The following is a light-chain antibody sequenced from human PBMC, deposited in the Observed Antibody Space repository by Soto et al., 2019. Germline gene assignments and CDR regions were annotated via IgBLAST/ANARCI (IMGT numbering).Light chain of an antibody. Sequence: QSVLPQPPSVSAAPGQRITLSCSGSGSNIGGFSVSWYQQLPGTAPKLLIYDNDTRPSGIPDRFSGSKSGTSATLAITTLQTGDEAHYFCGAWDNTQSWVFGPGTKLTVL. CDR2: DND. CDR1: GSNIGGFS. J-gene: IGLJ1*01. CDR3: GAWDNTQSWV. V-gene: IGLV1-51*01.